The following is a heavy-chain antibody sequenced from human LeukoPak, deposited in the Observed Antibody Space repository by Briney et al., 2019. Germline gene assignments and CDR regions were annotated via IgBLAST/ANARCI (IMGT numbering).Heavy chain of an antibody. V-gene: IGHV3-23*01. CDR2: ISGSGGST. J-gene: IGHJ4*02. CDR1: GFTFSSYA. CDR3: ARDKDLGGYGEFDY. D-gene: IGHD4-17*01. Sequence: GGSLRLSCAASGFTFSSYAMSWVRQAPGKGLEWVSAISGSGGSTYYADSVKGRFTISRDNSKNTLYLQMNSLRAEDTAVYYCARDKDLGGYGEFDYWGQGTLVTVSS.